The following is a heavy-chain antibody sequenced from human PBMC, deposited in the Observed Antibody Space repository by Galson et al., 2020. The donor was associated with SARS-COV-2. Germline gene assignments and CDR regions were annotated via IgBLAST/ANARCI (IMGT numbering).Heavy chain of an antibody. Sequence: GESLKISCAGPGFTFSSYEMHWVRQAPGKGLEWVSYISGSGTNMYSADSVKGRFTISRDNASSSLYLQMTSRRAEDTAVYYCASTYLAAASFFGAFDIWGLGTMVTVAS. J-gene: IGHJ3*02. CDR2: ISGSGTNM. D-gene: IGHD2-15*01. V-gene: IGHV3-48*03. CDR3: ASTYLAAASFFGAFDI. CDR1: GFTFSSYE.